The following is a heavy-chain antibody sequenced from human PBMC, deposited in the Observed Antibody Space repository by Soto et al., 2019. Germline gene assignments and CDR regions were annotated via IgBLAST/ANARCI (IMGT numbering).Heavy chain of an antibody. Sequence: ASVKVSCKASGYTFTSYYMHWVRQAPGQGLEWMGIINPSGGSTSYALKFQGRVTMTRDTSTSTVYMELSSLRSEDTAVYYCARDPRTVEVVAANYFDYWGQGTLVTVSS. CDR1: GYTFTSYY. D-gene: IGHD2-15*01. V-gene: IGHV1-46*01. J-gene: IGHJ4*02. CDR2: INPSGGST. CDR3: ARDPRTVEVVAANYFDY.